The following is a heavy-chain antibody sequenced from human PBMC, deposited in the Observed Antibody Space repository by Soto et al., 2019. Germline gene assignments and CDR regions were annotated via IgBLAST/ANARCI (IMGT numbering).Heavy chain of an antibody. D-gene: IGHD5-12*01. CDR3: ARPYSGYYRGVLRY. Sequence: PENVFLTYAVYRGAFSEYYWIWIRQPPGKGLERIGGINHSGSTNYNPSLKSRITISVDTSKNQFSLKLSSVTAADTAVYYCARPYSGYYRGVLRYWGQGTLVTVSS. CDR2: INHSGST. J-gene: IGHJ4*02. CDR1: RGAFSEYY. V-gene: IGHV4-34*01.